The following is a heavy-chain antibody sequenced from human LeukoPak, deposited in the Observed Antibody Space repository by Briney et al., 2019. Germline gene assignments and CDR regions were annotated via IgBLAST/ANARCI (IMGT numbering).Heavy chain of an antibody. CDR3: ARGGRDYGDPRFDP. Sequence: ASVKVSCKASGYTFTGYYIHWVRQAPGQGLEWMGWINPYSGDTNYAQKFQGRVTMTREMSITTAYMELSRLRSDDTAKYYCARGGRDYGDPRFDPWGQGTLVTVSS. CDR2: INPYSGDT. V-gene: IGHV1-2*02. D-gene: IGHD4-17*01. J-gene: IGHJ5*02. CDR1: GYTFTGYY.